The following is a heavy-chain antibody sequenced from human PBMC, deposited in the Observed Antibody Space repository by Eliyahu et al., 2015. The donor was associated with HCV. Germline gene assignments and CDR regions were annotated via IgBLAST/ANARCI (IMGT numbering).Heavy chain of an antibody. CDR3: ARSPGPGVVVVPSAFDY. Sequence: QVQLVQSGAEVKRPGASVKVSCKTFGYSFTSNGLSWVRQAPGQGLEWMGWVSGYRGKTNYAQKFQDRVIMTIDTSTSTAYMELRSLRSDDTAVYYCARSPGPGVVVVPSAFDYWGQGTLVSVSS. CDR1: GYSFTSNG. J-gene: IGHJ4*02. V-gene: IGHV1-18*01. D-gene: IGHD2-2*01. CDR2: VSGYRGKT.